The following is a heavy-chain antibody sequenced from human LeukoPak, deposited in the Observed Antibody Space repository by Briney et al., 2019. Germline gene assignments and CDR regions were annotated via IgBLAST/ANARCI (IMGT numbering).Heavy chain of an antibody. V-gene: IGHV1-2*02. CDR1: GYTFTGYY. CDR2: INPNSGGT. D-gene: IGHD3-22*01. J-gene: IGHJ3*02. Sequence: GASVKVSCKASGYTFTGYYMHWVRQAPGQGLEWMGWINPNSGGTNYAQKFQGRVTMTRDTSISTAYMELSRLRSDDTAVYYCARDHSRGFYYDSSGYMGGHYDAFDIWGQGTMVTVSS. CDR3: ARDHSRGFYYDSSGYMGGHYDAFDI.